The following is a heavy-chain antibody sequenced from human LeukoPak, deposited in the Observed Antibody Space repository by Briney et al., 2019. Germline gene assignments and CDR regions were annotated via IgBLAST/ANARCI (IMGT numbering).Heavy chain of an antibody. V-gene: IGHV4-59*08. D-gene: IGHD3-10*01. Sequence: PSETLSLTCTVSGGSISSYYWSWIRQPPGKGLEWIGYMYYSGSTNYNPSLKSRVTILVDTSKNQFSLKLSPVTAADTAVYYCARHLGGSSGFRYFDYWGQGTLVTVSS. J-gene: IGHJ4*02. CDR1: GGSISSYY. CDR2: MYYSGST. CDR3: ARHLGGSSGFRYFDY.